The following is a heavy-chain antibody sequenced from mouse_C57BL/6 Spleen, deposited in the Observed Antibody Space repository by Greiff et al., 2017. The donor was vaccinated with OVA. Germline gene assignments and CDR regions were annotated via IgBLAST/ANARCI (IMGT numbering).Heavy chain of an antibody. D-gene: IGHD2-12*01. J-gene: IGHJ3*01. V-gene: IGHV1-53*01. CDR2: INPSNGGT. CDR3: AREVSYAWFAY. Sequence: VQLQQPGTELVKPGASVKLSCKAFGYTFTSHWMLWVKQRPGQGREWIGNINPSNGGTNYNEKCKSKATLTVDKSASTAYMQISSLTSEDSAVYYCAREVSYAWFAYWGQGTLVTVSA. CDR1: GYTFTSHW.